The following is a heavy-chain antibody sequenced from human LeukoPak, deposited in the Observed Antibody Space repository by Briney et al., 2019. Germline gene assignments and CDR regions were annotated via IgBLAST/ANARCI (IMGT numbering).Heavy chain of an antibody. J-gene: IGHJ4*02. Sequence: GGSLRLSCAASGFTFSSYAMSWVRQAPGKGPEWVSAISGSGGSTYNADSVRGRFTISRDNSKNTLYLQMNSLRAEDTAIYYCARDQRSGSYYFDYWGQGTLVTVSS. CDR2: ISGSGGST. D-gene: IGHD1-26*01. V-gene: IGHV3-23*01. CDR3: ARDQRSGSYYFDY. CDR1: GFTFSSYA.